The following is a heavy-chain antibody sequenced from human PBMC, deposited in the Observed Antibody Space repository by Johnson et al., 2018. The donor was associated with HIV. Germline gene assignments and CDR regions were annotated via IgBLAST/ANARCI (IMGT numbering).Heavy chain of an antibody. J-gene: IGHJ3*02. CDR1: GFTFSDYY. D-gene: IGHD5-24*01. CDR2: IISETDGGTT. V-gene: IGHV3-15*01. Sequence: VQLVESGGGLVKPGGSLRLSCAASGFTFSDYYMSWIRQAPGKGLEWVGRIISETDGGTTDYAAPVKGRFNIPRDDSKNTLYLQMNSLKAEDTAVYYCVRACRDGYTCDAFDIWGQGTMVTVSS. CDR3: VRACRDGYTCDAFDI.